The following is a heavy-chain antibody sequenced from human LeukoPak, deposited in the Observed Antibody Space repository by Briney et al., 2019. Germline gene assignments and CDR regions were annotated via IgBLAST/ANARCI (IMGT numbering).Heavy chain of an antibody. CDR3: ASRKSITDDAY. CDR2: IKQDGSDK. D-gene: IGHD5-12*01. V-gene: IGHV3-7*01. CDR1: GITFSSYW. J-gene: IGHJ4*02. Sequence: QSGGSLRLSCAASGITFSSYWMNWVRQAPGKGLEWVANIKQDGSDKYYVDSVKGRFTISRDNAKNSLYLQMNSLRAEDTAVYYCASRKSITDDAYWGPGTLVTVSS.